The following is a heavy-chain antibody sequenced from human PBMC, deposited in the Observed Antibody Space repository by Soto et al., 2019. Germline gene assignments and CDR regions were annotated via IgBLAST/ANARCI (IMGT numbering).Heavy chain of an antibody. V-gene: IGHV4-59*01. CDR3: ARQSIAALWFDS. CDR1: GVSISSYY. J-gene: IGHJ5*01. Sequence: SETLSLTCTVSGVSISSYYWSWIRQPPGKGLEWIGYIYYSGSTNYNPSLKSRVTISVDTSKNQFSLKLSSVTAADTAVYYCARQSIAALWFDSWGKGTLVTVSS. D-gene: IGHD6-6*01. CDR2: IYYSGST.